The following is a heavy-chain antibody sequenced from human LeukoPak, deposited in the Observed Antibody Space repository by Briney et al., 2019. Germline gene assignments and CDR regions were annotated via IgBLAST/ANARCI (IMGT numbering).Heavy chain of an antibody. V-gene: IGHV3-30*18. Sequence: GGSLRLSCAAPGFTFSSYGMHWVRQAPGKGLEWVAVISYDGSNKYYADSVKGRFTISRDNSKNTLYLQMNSLRAEDTAVYYCAKEVRGYYYYYMDVWGKGTTVTVSS. CDR1: GFTFSSYG. J-gene: IGHJ6*03. CDR3: AKEVRGYYYYYMDV. CDR2: ISYDGSNK.